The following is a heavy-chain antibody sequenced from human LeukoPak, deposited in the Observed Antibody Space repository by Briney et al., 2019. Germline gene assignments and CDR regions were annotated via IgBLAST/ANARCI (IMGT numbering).Heavy chain of an antibody. V-gene: IGHV3-7*01. CDR3: GRGEY. Sequence: GGSLRLSRAASRFTFTSAWMNWVRQPPGRGLEWVANISPDGREFYVDSVKGRFTISRDNADNSLFLQMNSLRAEDTAVYLCGRGEYWGQGTLVTVSS. CDR1: RFTFTSAW. CDR2: ISPDGRE. D-gene: IGHD1-26*01. J-gene: IGHJ4*02.